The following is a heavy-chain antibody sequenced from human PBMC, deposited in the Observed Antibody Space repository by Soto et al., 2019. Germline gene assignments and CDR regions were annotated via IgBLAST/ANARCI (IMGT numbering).Heavy chain of an antibody. Sequence: PGGSLRLSCAASGFTFSSYAMSWVRQAPGKGLEWVSAISGSGGSTYYADSVKGRFTISRDNSKNTLYLQMNSLRAEDTAVYYCAKLDQLVRVEHYFDYWGQGTLVTVSS. CDR1: GFTFSSYA. D-gene: IGHD3-22*01. CDR2: ISGSGGST. J-gene: IGHJ4*02. V-gene: IGHV3-23*01. CDR3: AKLDQLVRVEHYFDY.